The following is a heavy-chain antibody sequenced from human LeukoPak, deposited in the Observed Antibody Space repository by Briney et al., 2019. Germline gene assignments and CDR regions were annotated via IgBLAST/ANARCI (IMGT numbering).Heavy chain of an antibody. V-gene: IGHV3-74*01. CDR3: ARAYYYDSSGYYTQ. Sequence: GGSLRLSCAASGFTFSSYWMHWVRQAPGKGLVWVSRINSDGSSTSYADSVKGRFTISRDNAKNTLYLQMNSLRVEDTAVYYCARAYYYDSSGYYTQWGQGTLVTVSS. CDR2: INSDGSST. CDR1: GFTFSSYW. D-gene: IGHD3-22*01. J-gene: IGHJ4*02.